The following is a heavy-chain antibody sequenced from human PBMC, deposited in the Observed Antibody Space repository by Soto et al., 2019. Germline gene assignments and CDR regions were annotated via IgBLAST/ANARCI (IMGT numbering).Heavy chain of an antibody. Sequence: GGSLRLSCAASGFTFSSYAMSWVRQAPGKGLEWVSAISGSGGSTYYADSVKGRFTISRDNSKNTLYLQMNSLRAEDTAVYYCAKDPLSEELLIGYFDYWGQGTLVTVSS. V-gene: IGHV3-23*01. CDR2: ISGSGGST. CDR1: GFTFSSYA. CDR3: AKDPLSEELLIGYFDY. D-gene: IGHD1-26*01. J-gene: IGHJ4*02.